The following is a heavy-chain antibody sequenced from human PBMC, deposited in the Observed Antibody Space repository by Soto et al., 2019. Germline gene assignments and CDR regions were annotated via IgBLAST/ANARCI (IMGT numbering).Heavy chain of an antibody. CDR3: ARATDYGDYPSYMDV. CDR2: IYYSGST. J-gene: IGHJ6*03. D-gene: IGHD4-17*01. Sequence: PSETLSLTCTVSGGSVSSGSYYWSWIRQPPGKGLEWIGYIYYSGSTNYNPSLKSRVTISVDTSKNQFSLKLSSVTAADTAVYYCARATDYGDYPSYMDVWGKGTTVTVSS. V-gene: IGHV4-61*01. CDR1: GGSVSSGSYY.